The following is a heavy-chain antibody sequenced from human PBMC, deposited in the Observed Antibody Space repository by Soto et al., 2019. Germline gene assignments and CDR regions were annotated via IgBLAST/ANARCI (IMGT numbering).Heavy chain of an antibody. CDR3: ARLSIAVAGEPYYYYYGMDV. CDR1: GGSFSGYY. V-gene: IGHV4-34*01. Sequence: SETLSLTCAVYGGSFSGYYWSWIRQPPGKGLEWIGEINHSGSTNYNPSLKSRVTISVDTSKNQFSLKLSSVTAADTAVYYCARLSIAVAGEPYYYYYGMDVWGQGTTVTVSS. D-gene: IGHD6-19*01. CDR2: INHSGST. J-gene: IGHJ6*02.